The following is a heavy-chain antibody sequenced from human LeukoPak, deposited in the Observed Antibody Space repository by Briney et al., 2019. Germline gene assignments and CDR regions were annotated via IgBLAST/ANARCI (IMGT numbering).Heavy chain of an antibody. V-gene: IGHV3-21*01. CDR1: GGSISSYY. J-gene: IGHJ4*02. Sequence: PSETLSLTCTVSGGSISSYYWSWIRQPPGKGLEWVSSISSSSHYIYYADSVKGRFTISRDNTKNSLYLQMNSLRAEDTAVYYCVRVGTKQIDNGQDCWGQGTLVTVSS. CDR2: ISSSSHYI. D-gene: IGHD7-27*01. CDR3: VRVGTKQIDNGQDC.